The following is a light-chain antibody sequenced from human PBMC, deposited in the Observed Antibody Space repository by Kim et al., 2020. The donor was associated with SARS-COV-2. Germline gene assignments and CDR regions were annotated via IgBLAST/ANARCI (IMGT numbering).Light chain of an antibody. CDR1: QDIGND. V-gene: IGKV1-17*01. J-gene: IGKJ5*01. CDR3: LQQRTYPIT. CDR2: GAS. Sequence: ASVGDRVTITCRASQDIGNDFGWYQQKPGRVPKRLIYGASNLQSGVPSRFSGSGSETEFTLTINSLQPEDFAIYFCLQQRTYPITFGQGTRLEIK.